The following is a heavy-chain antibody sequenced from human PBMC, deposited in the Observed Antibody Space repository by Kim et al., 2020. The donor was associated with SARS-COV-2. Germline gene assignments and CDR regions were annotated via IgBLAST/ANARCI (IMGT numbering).Heavy chain of an antibody. D-gene: IGHD2-2*01. Sequence: ASVKVSCKASGYTFTGYYMHWVRQAPGQGLEWMGRINPNSGGTNYAQKFQGRVTMTRDTSISTAYMELSRLRSDDTAVYYCARDPYCSSTSCYAGDYYYGMDVWGQGTTVTVSS. CDR1: GYTFTGYY. J-gene: IGHJ6*02. CDR2: INPNSGGT. CDR3: ARDPYCSSTSCYAGDYYYGMDV. V-gene: IGHV1-2*06.